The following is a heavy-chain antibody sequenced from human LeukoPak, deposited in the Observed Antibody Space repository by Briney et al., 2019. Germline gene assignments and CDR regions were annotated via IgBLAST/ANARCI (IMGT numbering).Heavy chain of an antibody. CDR2: IYPGDSDT. CDR1: GYSFASYW. CDR3: ARHPILEWSDY. D-gene: IGHD3-3*01. Sequence: GESLKISCKGSGYSFASYWIGWVRQMPGKGLEWMGIIYPGDSDTRYSPSFQGQVTISADKSISTAYLQWCSLKASDTAMYYCARHPILEWSDYWGQGTLVTVSS. J-gene: IGHJ4*02. V-gene: IGHV5-51*01.